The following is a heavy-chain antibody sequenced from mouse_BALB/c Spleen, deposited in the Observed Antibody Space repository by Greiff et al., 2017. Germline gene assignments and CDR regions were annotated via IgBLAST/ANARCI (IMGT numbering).Heavy chain of an antibody. Sequence: VQLQQPGAELVKPGASVKLSCKASGYTFTSYYMYWVKQRPGQGLEWIGGINPSNGGTNFNEKFKSKATLTVDKSSSTAYMQLSSLTSEDSAVYYCTRTTDYYAMDYWGQGTSVTVSS. V-gene: IGHV1S81*02. CDR1: GYTFTSYY. CDR2: INPSNGGT. D-gene: IGHD2-12*01. J-gene: IGHJ4*01. CDR3: TRTTDYYAMDY.